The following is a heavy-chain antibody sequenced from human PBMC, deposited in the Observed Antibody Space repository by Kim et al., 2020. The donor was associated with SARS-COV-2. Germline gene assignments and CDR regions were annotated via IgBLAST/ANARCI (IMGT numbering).Heavy chain of an antibody. CDR2: INRDGSQT. CDR3: ARDERLGTTSRGFDY. CDR1: GFTFSTYW. J-gene: IGHJ4*02. Sequence: GGSLRLSCAASGFTFSTYWMHWVRQAPGKGPVWFSRINRDGSQTNYADSVKGRFTVSRDNAKNTVYLQMNSLRAEDTAVYFCARDERLGTTSRGFDYWGQPTLVTGSS. V-gene: IGHV3-74*01. D-gene: IGHD7-27*01.